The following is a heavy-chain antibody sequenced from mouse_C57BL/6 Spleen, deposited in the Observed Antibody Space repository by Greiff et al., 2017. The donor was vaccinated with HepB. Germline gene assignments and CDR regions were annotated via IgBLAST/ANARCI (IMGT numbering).Heavy chain of an antibody. V-gene: IGHV3-6*01. D-gene: IGHD2-4*01. J-gene: IGHJ2*01. CDR1: GYSITSGYY. Sequence: EVQLQQSGPGLVKPSQSLSLTCSVTGYSITSGYYWNWIRQFPGNKLEWMGYISYDGSNNYNPSLKNRISITRDTSKNQFFLKLNSVTTEDTATYYCAREGDYECFDYWGQGTTLTVSS. CDR3: AREGDYECFDY. CDR2: ISYDGSN.